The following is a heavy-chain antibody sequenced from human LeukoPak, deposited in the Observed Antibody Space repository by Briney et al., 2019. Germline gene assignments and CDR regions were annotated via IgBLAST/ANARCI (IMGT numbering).Heavy chain of an antibody. Sequence: GGSLRLSCAASGFIFSDYYMSWIRQAPGKGLEWVSYISSSSSYTNYADSVKGRFTISRDNAKNSLYLQMNSLRAEDTAVYYCARVGSMVRGPNYFDYWGQGTLVTVSS. CDR3: ARVGSMVRGPNYFDY. J-gene: IGHJ4*02. D-gene: IGHD3-10*01. V-gene: IGHV3-11*06. CDR1: GFIFSDYY. CDR2: ISSSSSYT.